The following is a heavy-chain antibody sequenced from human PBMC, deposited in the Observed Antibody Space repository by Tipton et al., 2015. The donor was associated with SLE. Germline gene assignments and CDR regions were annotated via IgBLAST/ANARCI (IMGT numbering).Heavy chain of an antibody. CDR1: GGSFSGYY. D-gene: IGHD3-10*01. CDR2: INHIGST. CDR3: ARDFRGRIIANRETRGDYLHYYMDV. Sequence: TLSLTCAVYGGSFSGYYWSWIRQPPGKGLEWIGDINHIGSTNYNPSLKSRVTISVDTSKNQFSLKLSSVTAADTAVYYCARDFRGRIIANRETRGDYLHYYMDVWGKGTTVTGSS. V-gene: IGHV4-34*01. J-gene: IGHJ6*03.